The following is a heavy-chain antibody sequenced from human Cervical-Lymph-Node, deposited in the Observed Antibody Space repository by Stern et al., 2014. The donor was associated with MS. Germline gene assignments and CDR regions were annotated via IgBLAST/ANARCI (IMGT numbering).Heavy chain of an antibody. J-gene: IGHJ3*02. CDR2: MNPNGGNR. CDR3: ARVTASGSLDAFDI. Sequence: VQLVESGAEVKKPGASVKVSCKASGYTFTSYDINWVRQATGQGLEWMGWMNPNGGNRGFAQKVQGRVTMTRNTSISTAYMELSSLRSEDTAVYYCARVTASGSLDAFDIWGQGTMVTVSS. V-gene: IGHV1-8*01. CDR1: GYTFTSYD. D-gene: IGHD1-26*01.